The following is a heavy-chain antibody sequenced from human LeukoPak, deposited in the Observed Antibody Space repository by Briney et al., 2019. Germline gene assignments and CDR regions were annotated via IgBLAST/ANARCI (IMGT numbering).Heavy chain of an antibody. CDR2: IIPIFGTA. CDR3: SRLYGDYGWFDP. V-gene: IGHV1-69*13. D-gene: IGHD4-17*01. Sequence: SVKVSCKASGGTFSSYAISWVRQAPGQGLEWMGGIIPIFGTANYAQKFQGRVTITADESTSTAYMELSSLRSEDTAVYYCSRLYGDYGWFDPWGQGTLVTVSS. CDR1: GGTFSSYA. J-gene: IGHJ5*02.